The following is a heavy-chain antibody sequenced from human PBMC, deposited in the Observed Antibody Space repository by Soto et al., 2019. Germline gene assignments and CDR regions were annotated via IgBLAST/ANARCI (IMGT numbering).Heavy chain of an antibody. J-gene: IGHJ3*01. CDR2: ISGSGGTT. D-gene: IGHD3-16*01. V-gene: IGHV3-23*01. CDR3: AKSPGHTWTAFDF. CDR1: GFTFSSYA. Sequence: EVQLLESGGGLVQPGGSLRLSCAASGFTFSSYAMNWVRQAPGKGLEWVSFISGSGGTTYYADSVKGRFTISRDNSKNTLDLQRNSLRAEDTAVYYCAKSPGHTWTAFDFWGQGTMVTVSS.